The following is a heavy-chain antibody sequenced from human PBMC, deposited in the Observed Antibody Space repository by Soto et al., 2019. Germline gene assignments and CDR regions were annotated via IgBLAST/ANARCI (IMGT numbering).Heavy chain of an antibody. Sequence: PGGSLRLSCAASGFTFSGYGMHWVRQAPGKGLEWVAVISNDGINKYYGDSVKGRFTISRDNSKNTLYLQMNSLRAEDTAVYYCARDGITMIRGITVFDFWGQGTLVTVSS. CDR3: ARDGITMIRGITVFDF. CDR1: GFTFSGYG. J-gene: IGHJ4*02. CDR2: ISNDGINK. D-gene: IGHD3-10*01. V-gene: IGHV3-30*03.